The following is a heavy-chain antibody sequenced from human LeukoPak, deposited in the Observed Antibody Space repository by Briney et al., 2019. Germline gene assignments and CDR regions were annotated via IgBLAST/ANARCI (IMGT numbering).Heavy chain of an antibody. Sequence: GGSLRLSCAASGFTFSSYSMNWVRQAPGKGLEWVSYISTSSGTIYYADSVKGRFTISRDNAKNSLYLQMNSLRAEDTAVYYCAKVGIRFLERYYHDYWGQGTLVTVSS. V-gene: IGHV3-48*04. CDR3: AKVGIRFLERYYHDY. CDR1: GFTFSSYS. D-gene: IGHD3-3*01. CDR2: ISTSSGTI. J-gene: IGHJ4*02.